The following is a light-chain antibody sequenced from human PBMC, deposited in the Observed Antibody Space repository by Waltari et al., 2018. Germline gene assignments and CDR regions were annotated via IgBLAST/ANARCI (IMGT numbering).Light chain of an antibody. CDR2: WAS. CDR3: QQRGNWTPLT. Sequence: DIVMTQSPDSLAVSLGERATINCKSSQSVLYSSNNKNYLAWYQQKPGQPPKLLIYWASTRESGVPDRFSGSESGTDFTLTISSLQAEDVAVYYCQQRGNWTPLTFGGGTEVVIK. V-gene: IGKV4-1*01. J-gene: IGKJ4*01. CDR1: QSVLYSSNNKNY.